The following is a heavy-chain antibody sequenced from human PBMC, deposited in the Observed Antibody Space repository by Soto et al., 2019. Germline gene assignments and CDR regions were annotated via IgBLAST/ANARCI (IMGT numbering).Heavy chain of an antibody. CDR3: ARARQSDSSSWYSYYYYGMDV. J-gene: IGHJ6*02. CDR1: GFTFSSYG. V-gene: IGHV3-33*01. Sequence: PGGSLRLSCAASGFTFSSYGMHWVRQAPGKGLEWVAVIWYDGSNKYYADSVKGRFTISRDNSKNTLYLQMNSLRAEDTAVYYCARARQSDSSSWYSYYYYGMDVWGQGTTVTVSS. D-gene: IGHD6-13*01. CDR2: IWYDGSNK.